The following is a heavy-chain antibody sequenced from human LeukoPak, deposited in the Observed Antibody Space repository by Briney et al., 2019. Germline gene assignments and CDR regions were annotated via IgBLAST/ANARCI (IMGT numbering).Heavy chain of an antibody. V-gene: IGHV1-2*02. J-gene: IGHJ4*02. CDR1: GYTFTGYY. CDR3: ARRPYSSSSDGYFDY. CDR2: INPNSGGT. Sequence: ASVKVSCKASGYTFTGYYMHWVRQAPGQGLEWMGWINPNSGGTNYAQKFQGRVTMTRDTSISTAYMELSRLRSDDTAVYYCARRPYSSSSDGYFDYWGQGTLVTVSS. D-gene: IGHD6-6*01.